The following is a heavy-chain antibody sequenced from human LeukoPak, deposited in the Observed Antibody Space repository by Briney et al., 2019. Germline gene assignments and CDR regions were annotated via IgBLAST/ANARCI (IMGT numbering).Heavy chain of an antibody. D-gene: IGHD2/OR15-2a*01. CDR1: GGYIRSYY. Sequence: SETLSLTCTVSGGYIRSYYWSWIRQPPGKGLEWIGYIYYSGSTNYNPSLKSRVTISVDTSKNQFSLKLSSVTAADTAVYYCARETTYYYYMDVWGKGTTVTVSS. V-gene: IGHV4-59*01. CDR2: IYYSGST. CDR3: ARETTYYYYMDV. J-gene: IGHJ6*03.